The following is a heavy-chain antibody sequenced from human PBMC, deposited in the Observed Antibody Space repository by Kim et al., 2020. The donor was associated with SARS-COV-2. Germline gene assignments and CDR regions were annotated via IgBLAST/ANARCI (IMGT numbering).Heavy chain of an antibody. J-gene: IGHJ4*02. CDR3: ASSIKAYYYGSGSSEIFDY. V-gene: IGHV4-31*02. Sequence: SRVTISVDTSKNQFSLKLSSVTAADTAVYYCASSIKAYYYGSGSSEIFDYWGQGTLVTVSS. D-gene: IGHD3-10*01.